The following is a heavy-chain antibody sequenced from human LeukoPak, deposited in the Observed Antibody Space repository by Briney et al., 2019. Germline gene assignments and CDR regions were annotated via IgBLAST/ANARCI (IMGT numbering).Heavy chain of an antibody. V-gene: IGHV3-13*01. CDR2: IGTAGDT. CDR1: GFTFSSYD. Sequence: GGSLRLSCAASGFTFSSYDMHWVRQATGKGLEWVSAIGTAGDTYYPGSVKGRFTISRDNAENSLFLHMNSLRAEDTAVYYCARDYSSDRSEYFQHWGQGTLVTVSS. D-gene: IGHD6-19*01. J-gene: IGHJ1*01. CDR3: ARDYSSDRSEYFQH.